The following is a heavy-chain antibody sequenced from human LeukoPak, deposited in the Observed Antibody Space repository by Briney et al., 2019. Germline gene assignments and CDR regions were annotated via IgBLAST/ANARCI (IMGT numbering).Heavy chain of an antibody. CDR1: GGSISSYY. CDR2: IYYSGST. Sequence: SETLSLTCTVSGGSISSYYWSWIRQPPGKGLEWIGYIYYSGSTNYNPSLKSRVTISVDTSKNQFSLKLSSVTAADTAVYYCARGRAGTFIYFDYWGQGTLVTVSS. CDR3: ARGRAGTFIYFDY. J-gene: IGHJ4*02. V-gene: IGHV4-59*12. D-gene: IGHD6-13*01.